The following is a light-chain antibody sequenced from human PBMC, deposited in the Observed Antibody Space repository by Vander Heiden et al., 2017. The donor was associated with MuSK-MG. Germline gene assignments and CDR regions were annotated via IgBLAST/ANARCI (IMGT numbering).Light chain of an antibody. CDR1: QRISKN. CDR3: QQSYSTPLT. CDR2: AAP. Sequence: DIQMTQSPSSLSASVGDTVTITCRASQRISKNLNWHQQRPGKAPTLLIYAAPSLQSGVPSRFSGSGSGTEFLLTISSLQPEDSATYYCQQSYSTPLTFGGGTMVEIK. J-gene: IGKJ4*01. V-gene: IGKV1-39*01.